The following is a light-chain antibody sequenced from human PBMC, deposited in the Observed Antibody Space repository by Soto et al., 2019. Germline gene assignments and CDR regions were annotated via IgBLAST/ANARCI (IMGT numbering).Light chain of an antibody. CDR1: QSVANW. CDR2: RAS. J-gene: IGKJ4*01. V-gene: IGKV1-5*03. Sequence: DIQMTQSPSTLSASVGDTVTISCRASQSVANWLAWYQQKPGEAPHLLIFRASTLQSGVPSRFSGTGSGTEFTLTISSLQPDDFATYYCQQYKSFSEVTFGGGTKVEIK. CDR3: QQYKSFSEVT.